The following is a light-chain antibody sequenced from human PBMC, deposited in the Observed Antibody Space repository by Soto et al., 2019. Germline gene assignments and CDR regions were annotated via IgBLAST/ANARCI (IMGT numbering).Light chain of an antibody. CDR3: AAWDDSLSGAV. CDR2: EVT. V-gene: IGLV2-14*01. Sequence: QSALSQPASVSGSPGQSITISCTGTSNDVGYYNYVSWYQQHPGQAPKLMISEVTTRPSGVSDRFSGSKSGTSASLAISGLRSEDEADYYCAAWDDSLSGAVFGGGTQLTVL. J-gene: IGLJ7*01. CDR1: SNDVGYYNY.